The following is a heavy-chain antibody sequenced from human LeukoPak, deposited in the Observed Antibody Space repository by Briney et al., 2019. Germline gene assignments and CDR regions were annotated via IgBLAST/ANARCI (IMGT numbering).Heavy chain of an antibody. CDR1: GFTFSSYW. Sequence: GGSLRLSCAASGFTFSSYWMSWVRQAPGKGLEWVANIKQDGSEKYYVDSVKGRFTISRDNAKNSLYLQMNSLRAEDTAVYYCAREAWELLLLNYFDYWGQGTLVTVSS. J-gene: IGHJ4*02. CDR3: AREAWELLLLNYFDY. D-gene: IGHD1-26*01. V-gene: IGHV3-7*01. CDR2: IKQDGSEK.